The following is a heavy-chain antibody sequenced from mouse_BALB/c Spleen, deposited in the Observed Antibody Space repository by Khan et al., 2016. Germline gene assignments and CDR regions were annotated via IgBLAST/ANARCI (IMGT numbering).Heavy chain of an antibody. CDR1: GFTFSSYA. V-gene: IGHV5-6-5*01. CDR3: ARVGDYGEFDY. Sequence: VELVESGGGLVKPGGSLKLSCAASGFTFSSYAMSWVRQTPEKRLEWVASINSGGSTYYPDSVKGRFTISRDNARNILYLQMSSLRSEDTAMYYCARVGDYGEFDYWGQGTTLTVSS. D-gene: IGHD2-4*01. CDR2: INSGGST. J-gene: IGHJ2*01.